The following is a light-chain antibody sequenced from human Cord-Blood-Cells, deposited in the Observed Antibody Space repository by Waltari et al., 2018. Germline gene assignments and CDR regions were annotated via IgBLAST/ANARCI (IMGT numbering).Light chain of an antibody. CDR2: WAS. CDR3: LPSSLPPFSFFPCPPLSLPLT. J-gene: IGKJ4*01. Sequence: DIVMTQSPDSLAVSLGAMATIHCKSSQSVLYSSNNKNYLAWYQQKPGQPPKLLIYWASTRESGVPDRFSGSGSGTDFTLTISSLHSFSVSFSSFLPSSLPPFSFFPCPPLSLPLTF. V-gene: IGKV4-1*01. CDR1: QSVLYSSNNKNY.